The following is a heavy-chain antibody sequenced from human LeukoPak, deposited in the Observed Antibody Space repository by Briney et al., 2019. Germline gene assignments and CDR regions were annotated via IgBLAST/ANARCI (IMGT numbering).Heavy chain of an antibody. V-gene: IGHV4-34*01. CDR1: GGSFSGYY. Sequence: SETLSLTCAVSGGSFSGYYWSWIRQPPGKGLEWIGEINHSGSTNYKPSLKSRVTISVHTSKNQFSLKLSSVTAADTAVYYCARGHTYSSGWYTEGFDYWGQGTLVTVSS. CDR3: ARGHTYSSGWYTEGFDY. J-gene: IGHJ4*02. CDR2: INHSGST. D-gene: IGHD6-19*01.